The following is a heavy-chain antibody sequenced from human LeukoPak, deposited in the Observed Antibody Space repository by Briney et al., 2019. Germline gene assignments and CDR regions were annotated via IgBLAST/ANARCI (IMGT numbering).Heavy chain of an antibody. CDR2: ISGSGDST. J-gene: IGHJ4*02. CDR3: ARGLTTAGFDY. D-gene: IGHD4-17*01. Sequence: PGGSLRLSCAASGFTFTRYGMSWVRQAPGKGLEWVSSISGSGDSTYYADSVKGRFTISRDNSKNTLYLQTNSLRVEDTAVYYCARGLTTAGFDYWGQGTLVTVSS. CDR1: GFTFTRYG. V-gene: IGHV3-23*01.